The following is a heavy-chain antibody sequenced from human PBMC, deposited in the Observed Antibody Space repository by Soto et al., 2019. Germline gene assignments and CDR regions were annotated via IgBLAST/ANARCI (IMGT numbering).Heavy chain of an antibody. CDR1: GFIFSNAW. V-gene: IGHV3-15*07. J-gene: IGHJ4*02. D-gene: IGHD3-22*01. Sequence: PGGSLRLSCAGSGFIFSNAWINWVRQAPGKGLEWVGHIKSKTDGGTTDYAAPVKGRFTISRDDSKNTVFLQMNSLKIEDTAVYYCTTDHPYNYDSSCFDHWGQGTLVTVSS. CDR2: IKSKTDGGTT. CDR3: TTDHPYNYDSSCFDH.